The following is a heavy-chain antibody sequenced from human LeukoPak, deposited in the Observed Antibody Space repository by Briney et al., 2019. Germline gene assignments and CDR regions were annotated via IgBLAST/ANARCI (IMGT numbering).Heavy chain of an antibody. CDR1: GDSISPHY. J-gene: IGHJ4*02. CDR3: ARHPFNYPFDY. CDR2: IYFTGVT. D-gene: IGHD5-24*01. V-gene: IGHV4-59*08. Sequence: KPSETLSLTCTVSGDSISPHYWSWIRQPPGKVPEWLGFIYFTGVTQYTPSLKSRVTISVDVSKNQFSLKLTSVTAADTAIYYCARHPFNYPFDYWGQGTLVTVSS.